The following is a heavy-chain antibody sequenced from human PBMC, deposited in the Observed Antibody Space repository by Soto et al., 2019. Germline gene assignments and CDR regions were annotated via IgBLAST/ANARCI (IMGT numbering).Heavy chain of an antibody. D-gene: IGHD6-13*01. Sequence: ALQMLSLPCTVSDGSISSGDYYWSWIRQPPGKGLEWIGYIYYSGSTYYNPSLKSRVTISVDTSKNQFSLKLSSVTAADTAVYYCARDDSGSEAAAGVNWFDPWGQGTLVTVSS. CDR3: ARDDSGSEAAAGVNWFDP. J-gene: IGHJ5*02. V-gene: IGHV4-30-4*01. CDR1: DGSISSGDYY. CDR2: IYYSGST.